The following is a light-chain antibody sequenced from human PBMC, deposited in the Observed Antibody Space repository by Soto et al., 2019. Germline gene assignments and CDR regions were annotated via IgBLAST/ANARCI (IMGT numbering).Light chain of an antibody. V-gene: IGLV2-14*01. CDR2: EVS. CDR3: SSYTSSSTLV. Sequence: HSALTQPASVSGSPGQSITISCTGTSSDVGSYNYVSWYQQHPGKAPKLMIFEVSNRPSGVSNRFSGSKSGNTASLTISGLQTEDEADYYCSSYTSSSTLVFGTGTEVTVL. J-gene: IGLJ1*01. CDR1: SSDVGSYNY.